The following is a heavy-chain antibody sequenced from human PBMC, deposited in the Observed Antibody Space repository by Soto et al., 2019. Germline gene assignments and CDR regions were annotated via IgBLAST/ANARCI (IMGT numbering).Heavy chain of an antibody. CDR2: INPNSGGT. V-gene: IGHV1-2*02. D-gene: IGHD5-12*01. CDR3: AREDSRGYSGYDIPDWFDP. CDR1: GYTFTGYY. Sequence: ASVKVSCKASGYTFTGYYMHWVRQAPGQGLEWMGWINPNSGGTNYAQKFQGRVTMTRDTSISTAYMELSRLRSDDTAVYYCAREDSRGYSGYDIPDWFDPWGQGTLVTVSS. J-gene: IGHJ5*02.